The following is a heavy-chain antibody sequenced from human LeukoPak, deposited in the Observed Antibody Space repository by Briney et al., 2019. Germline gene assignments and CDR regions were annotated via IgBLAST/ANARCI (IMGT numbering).Heavy chain of an antibody. D-gene: IGHD1-26*01. J-gene: IGHJ4*02. V-gene: IGHV3-21*04. CDR2: ISSSSSYI. CDR3: AKDQMVGAKVHYFDY. CDR1: GFTFSSYS. Sequence: PGGSLRLSCAASGFTFSSYSMNWVRQAPGKGLEWVSSISSSSSYIYYADSVKGRFTISRDNAKNSVYLQMNSLRAEDTAVYYCAKDQMVGAKVHYFDYWGQGTLVTVSS.